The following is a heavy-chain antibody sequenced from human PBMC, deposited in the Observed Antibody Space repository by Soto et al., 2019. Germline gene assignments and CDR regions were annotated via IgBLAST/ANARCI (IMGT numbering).Heavy chain of an antibody. CDR2: IYYSGNT. Sequence: QVQLQESGPGLVKPSQNLSLTCTVSGGSVSSGGYYWSWIRQHPGKGLEWIGYIYYSGNTFYNPSLKSRVTISVDTSKNQFSLKLSSVTAADTAVYYCARKKGYSYGPHYFDYWGQGTRVTVSS. CDR1: GGSVSSGGYY. V-gene: IGHV4-31*03. CDR3: ARKKGYSYGPHYFDY. J-gene: IGHJ4*02. D-gene: IGHD5-18*01.